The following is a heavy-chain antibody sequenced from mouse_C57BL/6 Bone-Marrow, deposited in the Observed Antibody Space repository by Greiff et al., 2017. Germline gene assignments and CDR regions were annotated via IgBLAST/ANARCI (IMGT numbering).Heavy chain of an antibody. CDR1: GYTFTSYW. D-gene: IGHD1-1*01. CDR3: AREGAITTVVDWYFDV. J-gene: IGHJ1*03. Sequence: VQLQQSGAELVMPGASVKLSCKASGYTFTSYWMHWVKQRPGQGLEWIGELDPSDSYTNYNQKFKGKSTLTVDKSSSTAYMQLSSLTSEDSAVYYCAREGAITTVVDWYFDVGGTGTTVTVSS. CDR2: LDPSDSYT. V-gene: IGHV1-69*01.